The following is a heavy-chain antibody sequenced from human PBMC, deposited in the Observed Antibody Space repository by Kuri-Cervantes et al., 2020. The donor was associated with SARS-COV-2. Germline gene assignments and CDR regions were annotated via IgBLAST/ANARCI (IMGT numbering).Heavy chain of an antibody. CDR2: IIPIFRKL. CDR1: GYTFTGYY. J-gene: IGHJ3*02. Sequence: SVKVSCKASGYTFTGYYMHWVRQAPGQGLEWMGGIIPIFRKLNYAQKFQGRVTITADEPTTTAYMELSSLKSEDTAVYYCARGDPKPYDSRFVHAFDIWGQGTMVTVSS. V-gene: IGHV1-69*13. D-gene: IGHD3-22*01. CDR3: ARGDPKPYDSRFVHAFDI.